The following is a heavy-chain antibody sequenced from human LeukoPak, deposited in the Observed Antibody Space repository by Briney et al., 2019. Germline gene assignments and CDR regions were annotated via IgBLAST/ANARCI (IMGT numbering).Heavy chain of an antibody. CDR2: IYYSGST. Sequence: SETLSLTCTVSGGSISSSNYYWGWIRQPPGKGLEWIGSIYYSGSTYYNPSLKSRVTISVDTSKNQFSLKLSSVTAADTAVYYCARTLRVPYYFDYWGQGTLVTVSS. CDR3: ARTLRVPYYFDY. V-gene: IGHV4-39*07. D-gene: IGHD2-2*01. J-gene: IGHJ4*02. CDR1: GGSISSSNYY.